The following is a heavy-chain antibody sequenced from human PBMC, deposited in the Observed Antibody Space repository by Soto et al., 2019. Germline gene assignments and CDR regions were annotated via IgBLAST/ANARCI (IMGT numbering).Heavy chain of an antibody. Sequence: SVKVSCKASGGTLSSYAISWVRQAPGQGLEWMGGIIPIFGTANYAQKFQGRVTITADESTSTAYMELSSLRSEDTAVYYCARLNSGYRYYFDYWGQGTLVTVSS. J-gene: IGHJ4*02. V-gene: IGHV1-69*13. D-gene: IGHD5-12*01. CDR1: GGTLSSYA. CDR3: ARLNSGYRYYFDY. CDR2: IIPIFGTA.